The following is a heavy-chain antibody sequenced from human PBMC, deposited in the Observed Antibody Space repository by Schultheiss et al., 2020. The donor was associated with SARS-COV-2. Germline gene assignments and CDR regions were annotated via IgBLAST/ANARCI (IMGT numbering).Heavy chain of an antibody. J-gene: IGHJ5*02. D-gene: IGHD6-13*01. V-gene: IGHV4-59*12. CDR1: GGSFSGYY. CDR3: AREAIAAADDNNWFDP. CDR2: IYYSGST. Sequence: SETLSLTCAVYGGSFSGYYWSWIRQPPGKGLEWIGYIYYSGSTNYNPSLKSRVTMSVDTSKNQFSLKLSSVSAADTAVYYCAREAIAAADDNNWFDPWGQGTLVTVSS.